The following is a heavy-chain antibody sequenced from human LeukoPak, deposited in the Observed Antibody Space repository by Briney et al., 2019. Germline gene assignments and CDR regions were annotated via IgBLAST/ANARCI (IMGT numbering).Heavy chain of an antibody. CDR3: ARGTIAATVHPPLFDY. Sequence: SETLSLTCAVSGGSISSDFYSWSWIRQPPGKGLEWIGYLYHSGSTYYNPSLKSRVTISVDRSKNQFSLKLSSVTAADTAVYYCARGTIAATVHPPLFDYWGQGTLVTVSS. V-gene: IGHV4-30-2*01. CDR1: GGSISSDFYS. D-gene: IGHD6-25*01. J-gene: IGHJ4*02. CDR2: LYHSGST.